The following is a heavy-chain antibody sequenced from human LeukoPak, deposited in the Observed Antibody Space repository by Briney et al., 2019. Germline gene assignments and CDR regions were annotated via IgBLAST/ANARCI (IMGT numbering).Heavy chain of an antibody. CDR3: ARGIRRNSNYWFDP. D-gene: IGHD4-11*01. V-gene: IGHV1-8*02. Sequence: GASVKVSCKASGYTFTNYDINWVRQATGQGPEWMGWMNPNSGNTGYAQKFQGRVTITRNTSINTAYMELSSLRSEDTAMYYCARGIRRNSNYWFDPWGQGTPVTVSS. CDR2: MNPNSGNT. J-gene: IGHJ5*02. CDR1: GYTFTNYD.